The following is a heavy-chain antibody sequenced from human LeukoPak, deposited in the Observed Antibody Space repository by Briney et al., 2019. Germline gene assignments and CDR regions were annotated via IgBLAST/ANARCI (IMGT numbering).Heavy chain of an antibody. J-gene: IGHJ4*02. CDR1: GGSISSSSYY. CDR2: IYYSGST. D-gene: IGHD1-26*01. Sequence: PSETLSLTCTVSGGSISSSSYYWGWIRQPPGKGLEWIGSIYYSGSTYYNPSLKSRVTISVDTSKNQFSLKLSSVTAADTAVYYCARVYGPGPDELTTFDYWGQGTLVTVSS. V-gene: IGHV4-39*01. CDR3: ARVYGPGPDELTTFDY.